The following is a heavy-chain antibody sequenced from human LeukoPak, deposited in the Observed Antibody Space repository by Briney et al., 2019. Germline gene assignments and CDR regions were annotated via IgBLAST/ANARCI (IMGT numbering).Heavy chain of an antibody. D-gene: IGHD3-3*01. V-gene: IGHV3-53*01. CDR1: GFDVRNNY. Sequence: PGGSPRLSCVVSGFDVRNNYVSWVRQAPGRGLEGVSIIYAGTSTYYADSVRGRFTTSRDNSRNTVYLQMDSLRADDSAVYYCVRGGYYDLWSKTLGYFDYWGQGTLVTVSS. CDR2: IYAGTST. CDR3: VRGGYYDLWSKTLGYFDY. J-gene: IGHJ4*02.